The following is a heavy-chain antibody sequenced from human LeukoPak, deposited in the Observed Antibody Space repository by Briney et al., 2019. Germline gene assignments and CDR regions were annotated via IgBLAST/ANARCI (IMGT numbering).Heavy chain of an antibody. V-gene: IGHV3-43*02. CDR2: ISGDGLST. CDR3: AKESGKFDY. CDR1: GLPIADFA. J-gene: IGHJ4*02. Sequence: GGSLRLSCVASGLPIADFAMHGVTHASGKGLEWVSLISGDGLSTFYADSVKGRLSIYRDNSKNSLYLEMNSLRTEDAAMYYCAKESGKFDYWGQGTLVAVSS.